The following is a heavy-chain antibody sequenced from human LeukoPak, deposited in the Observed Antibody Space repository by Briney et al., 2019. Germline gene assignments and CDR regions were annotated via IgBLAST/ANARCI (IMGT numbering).Heavy chain of an antibody. Sequence: SETLSLTRTVSGGSITSNNYYWSWIRQPAGKGLEWIGRIYTSGSTNYNPSLKSRVTISVDTSKNQFSLKLSSVTAADTAVYYCARGSSSGWYWGYWGQGTLVTVSS. V-gene: IGHV4-61*02. D-gene: IGHD6-19*01. J-gene: IGHJ4*02. CDR2: IYTSGST. CDR3: ARGSSSGWYWGY. CDR1: GGSITSNNYY.